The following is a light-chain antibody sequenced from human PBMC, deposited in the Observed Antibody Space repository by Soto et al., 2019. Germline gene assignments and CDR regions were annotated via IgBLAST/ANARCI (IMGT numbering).Light chain of an antibody. V-gene: IGKV1-16*02. Sequence: TQSPSSLSASVGDEVTITCRASEAIGYYLAWFQQKPGRAPKALISYASELESGVPAKFSGTGSATDYTLTITSLQPDDSATYYCHQYYYFPHTFGPGTRLEI. CDR1: EAIGYY. J-gene: IGKJ2*01. CDR3: HQYYYFPHT. CDR2: YAS.